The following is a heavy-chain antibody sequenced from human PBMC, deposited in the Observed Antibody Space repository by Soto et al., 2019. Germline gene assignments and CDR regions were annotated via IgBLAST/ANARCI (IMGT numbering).Heavy chain of an antibody. CDR2: VFHTGST. V-gene: IGHV4-30-2*01. CDR3: ARTDYCGAGSCYFDY. D-gene: IGHD2-15*01. CDR1: GGSISSGGYS. J-gene: IGHJ4*02. Sequence: QLQLQESGSGLVKPSQTLSLTCAVSGGSISSGGYSWSWVRQPPGKGLEWIGYVFHTGSTYYNPSLKSRVTISVDKAKNQFSLSLNSLTAADTAVYHCARTDYCGAGSCYFDYWGQGTLVTVSS.